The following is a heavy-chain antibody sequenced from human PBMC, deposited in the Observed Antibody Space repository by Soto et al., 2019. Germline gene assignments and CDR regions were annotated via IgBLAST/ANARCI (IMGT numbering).Heavy chain of an antibody. J-gene: IGHJ4*02. Sequence: QVQLVQSGAEVKKPGSSVKVSCKASGGTFSSYTISWVRQAPGQGLEWMGRIIPTLDMADYAQKFQGRVTLTADKSTSTAYMELSSLRSEDTAVYYCARQNDAYSPFDYWGQGTLLTVSS. V-gene: IGHV1-69*02. CDR1: GGTFSSYT. D-gene: IGHD4-4*01. CDR3: ARQNDAYSPFDY. CDR2: IIPTLDMA.